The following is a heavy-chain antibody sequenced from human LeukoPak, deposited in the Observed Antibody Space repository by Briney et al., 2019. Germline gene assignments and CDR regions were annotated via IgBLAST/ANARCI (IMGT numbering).Heavy chain of an antibody. J-gene: IGHJ4*02. Sequence: SETLSLTCTVSGGSISGDNYYWSWIRQPPGKGLEWIGYIYYSGTTYYNPSLQSRLTMSLDTSKNQFSLKLSSVTAADTAVYHCARDFRGGTGGLDYWGQGSLVTVSS. V-gene: IGHV4-30-4*01. CDR1: GGSISGDNYY. CDR2: IYYSGTT. D-gene: IGHD1-7*01. CDR3: ARDFRGGTGGLDY.